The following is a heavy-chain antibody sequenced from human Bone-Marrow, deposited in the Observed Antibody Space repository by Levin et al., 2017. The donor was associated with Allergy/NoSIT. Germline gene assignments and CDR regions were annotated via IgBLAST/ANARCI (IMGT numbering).Heavy chain of an antibody. CDR3: ARDQYDISGYRSYLDS. Sequence: GESLKISCVVSGFTFTTHAMHWVRQAPGKGLEWVSFISHDENNKNYADSVKGRFVISRDNSKSTLYLQMNSLRVEDTAIYYCARDQYDISGYRSYLDSWGRGTLVTVSS. CDR2: ISHDENNK. J-gene: IGHJ4*02. CDR1: GFTFTTHA. D-gene: IGHD3-22*01. V-gene: IGHV3-30*09.